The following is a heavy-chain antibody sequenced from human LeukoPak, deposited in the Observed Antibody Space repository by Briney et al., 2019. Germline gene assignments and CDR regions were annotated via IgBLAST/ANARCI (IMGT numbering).Heavy chain of an antibody. D-gene: IGHD3-10*01. CDR3: ARSMVRGVTRYYYYYMDV. J-gene: IGHJ6*03. CDR1: GGSISSSSYY. CDR2: IYYSGST. Sequence: SETLSLTCTVSGGSISSSSYYWGWIRQPPGMGLEWIGSIYYSGSTYYDPSLKSRVTISVDTSKNQFSLKLSSVTAADTAVYYCARSMVRGVTRYYYYYMDVWGKGTTVTISS. V-gene: IGHV4-39*01.